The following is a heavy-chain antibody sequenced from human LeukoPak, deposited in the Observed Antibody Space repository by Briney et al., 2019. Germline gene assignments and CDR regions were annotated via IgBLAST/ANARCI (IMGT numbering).Heavy chain of an antibody. V-gene: IGHV1-2*02. D-gene: IGHD4-11*01. CDR1: GYTFTGYY. J-gene: IGHJ4*02. CDR3: ARGSTGVFSSCDY. CDR2: INPNSGGT. Sequence: GASVKVSCKASGYTFTGYYMHWVRQAPGQGLEWMGWINPNSGGTNYAQKFQGRVTMTRDTSISTAYMELSRLRSDDTAVYYCARGSTGVFSSCDYWGQGTLVTVSS.